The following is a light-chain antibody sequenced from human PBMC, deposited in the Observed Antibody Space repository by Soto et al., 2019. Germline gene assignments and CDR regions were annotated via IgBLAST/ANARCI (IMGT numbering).Light chain of an antibody. J-gene: IGLJ1*01. V-gene: IGLV2-14*01. CDR2: EVI. Sequence: QSALTQPASVSGSPGQSITISCTGTSSDVGDYNFVSWYQQHPGKAPKLMIYEVINRPSGVSNRFSGSKSGNTASLTISGLQAEDEADYYCSSYTSSITLVFGTGTKLTVL. CDR3: SSYTSSITLV. CDR1: SSDVGDYNF.